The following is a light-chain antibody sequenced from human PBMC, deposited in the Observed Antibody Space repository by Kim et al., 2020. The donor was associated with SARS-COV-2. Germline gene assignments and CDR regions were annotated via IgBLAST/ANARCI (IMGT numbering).Light chain of an antibody. CDR3: QQSYSTAGHT. J-gene: IGKJ2*01. CDR2: AAS. CDR1: QSISSY. V-gene: IGKV1-39*01. Sequence: DIQMTQSPSSLSASVGDRVTITCRASQSISSYLNWYQQKPGKAPKLLIYAASSLQSGVPSRFSGSGSGTDFTLTISSLQPEDFATYYCQQSYSTAGHTFGQGTKLEI.